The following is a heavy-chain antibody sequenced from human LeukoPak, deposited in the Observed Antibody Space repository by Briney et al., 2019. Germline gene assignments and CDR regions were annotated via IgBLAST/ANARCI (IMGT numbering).Heavy chain of an antibody. V-gene: IGHV3-23*01. D-gene: IGHD6-19*01. CDR3: AAQWLPLGAFDM. Sequence: GGSLRLSCAASGFTFSSYAMSWVRQAPGKGLEWVSGISGGGGRTYYADSVKGRFTISRDNSKNTLYLQMNSLRAEDTAVYYCAAQWLPLGAFDMWGQGTMLTVSS. CDR1: GFTFSSYA. J-gene: IGHJ3*02. CDR2: ISGGGGRT.